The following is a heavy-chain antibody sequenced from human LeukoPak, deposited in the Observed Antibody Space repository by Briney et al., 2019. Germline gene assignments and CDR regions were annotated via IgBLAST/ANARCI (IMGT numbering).Heavy chain of an antibody. J-gene: IGHJ4*02. D-gene: IGHD2-21*02. CDR1: GFIFSDYG. CDR2: ISSTGGNT. Sequence: GGSLRLSCAASGFIFSDYGMSWARQAPGKGLEWVSVISSTGGNTYYADSVKGRFTISRDNSKNTVYLQMNSLRAEDTALYYCSKEGSDDYYFDYWGQGTLLSVSS. CDR3: SKEGSDDYYFDY. V-gene: IGHV3-23*01.